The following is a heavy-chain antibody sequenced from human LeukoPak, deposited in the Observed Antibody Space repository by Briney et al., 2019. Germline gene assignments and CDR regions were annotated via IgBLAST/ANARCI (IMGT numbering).Heavy chain of an antibody. D-gene: IGHD3-16*02. CDR1: GGSISSTTSY. CDR2: IYSSGST. Sequence: PSETLSLTCAVSGGSISSTTSYWGWIRQPPGKGLEWIGCIYSSGSTYYSPSLNTRVIISLDTSKNQFSLRLSSVTAADTAVYYCARGRSGVIVDYWGQGTLVTVSS. CDR3: ARGRSGVIVDY. V-gene: IGHV4-61*05. J-gene: IGHJ4*02.